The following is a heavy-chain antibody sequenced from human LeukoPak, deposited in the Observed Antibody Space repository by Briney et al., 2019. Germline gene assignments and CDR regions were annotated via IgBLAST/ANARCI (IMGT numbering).Heavy chain of an antibody. V-gene: IGHV4-59*08. CDR2: IYYNGGT. J-gene: IGHJ4*02. CDR3: ARHLRAVAGGRYFDY. CDR1: GVSISGYY. D-gene: IGHD6-19*01. Sequence: PSETLTLTCTVSGVSISGYYWSWIRQPPGKGLEWIGYIYYNGGTNYNPSLQSRLTISIDTSKNQFSLKLSSVTAADTAVYYCARHLRAVAGGRYFDYWGQGTQVTVSS.